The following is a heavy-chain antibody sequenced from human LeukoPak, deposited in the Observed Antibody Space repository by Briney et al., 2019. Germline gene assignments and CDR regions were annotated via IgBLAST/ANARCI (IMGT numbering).Heavy chain of an antibody. CDR2: ISSGGSTI. Sequence: GGSLRLSRTASGFTFSDYSMNWVRQAPGKGLEWISYISSGGSTIYYADSVKSRFTISRDNAKKSLYLEMNSLRAEDTAVYYCARDDLGTSYFYYGMDVWGQGTTVTVSS. CDR1: GFTFSDYS. J-gene: IGHJ6*02. D-gene: IGHD3/OR15-3a*01. CDR3: ARDDLGTSYFYYGMDV. V-gene: IGHV3-48*01.